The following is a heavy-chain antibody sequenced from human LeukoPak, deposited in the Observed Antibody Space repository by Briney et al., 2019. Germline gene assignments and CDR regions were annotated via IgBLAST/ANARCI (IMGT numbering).Heavy chain of an antibody. CDR3: ARDRDDLYYFDY. J-gene: IGHJ4*02. CDR1: GFTFSSYG. V-gene: IGHV3-30*02. D-gene: IGHD1-1*01. CDR2: IRYDGSNK. Sequence: GGSLRLSCAASGFTFSSYGMHWVRQAPGKGLEWVAFIRYDGSNKYYADSVKGRFTISRDNSKNTLYLQMNSLRAEDTAVYYCARDRDDLYYFDYWGQGTLVTVSS.